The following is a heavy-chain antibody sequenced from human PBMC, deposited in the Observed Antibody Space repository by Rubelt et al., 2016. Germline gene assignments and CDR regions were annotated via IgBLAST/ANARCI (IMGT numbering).Heavy chain of an antibody. Sequence: VQLVESGGGLVQPGTSLRLSCAASGFTFSSYGMHWVRQAPGKGLEWVALIWYDGSNRYYADSVKGRFTISRDNSKNTLYLQMHSLTAEETAVYYCARDLALQSYYYYALDVWGQGTTVTVSS. J-gene: IGHJ6*02. D-gene: IGHD4-11*01. CDR2: IWYDGSNR. CDR3: ARDLALQSYYYYALDV. CDR1: GFTFSSYG. V-gene: IGHV3-33*01.